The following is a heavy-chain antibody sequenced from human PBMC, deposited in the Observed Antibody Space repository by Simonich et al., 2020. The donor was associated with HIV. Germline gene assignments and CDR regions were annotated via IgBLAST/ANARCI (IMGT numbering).Heavy chain of an antibody. D-gene: IGHD3-3*01. CDR2: INHSGIT. J-gene: IGHJ4*02. CDR3: ARRDRELILYFDY. Sequence: QVQLQQWGAGLLKPSETLSLTCAVYGGSFSGYYWSWIHQPPGKGLEWIGEINHSGITNYKSSLNSRATISVDKSKNQFSLKLSSVTAADTAIYYCARRDRELILYFDYWGQGNLVTVSS. V-gene: IGHV4-34*01. CDR1: GGSFSGYY.